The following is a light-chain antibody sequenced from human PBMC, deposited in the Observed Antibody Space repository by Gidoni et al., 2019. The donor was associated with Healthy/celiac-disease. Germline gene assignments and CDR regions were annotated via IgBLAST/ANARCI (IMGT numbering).Light chain of an antibody. CDR1: KLGDKY. J-gene: IGLJ2*01. V-gene: IGLV3-1*01. CDR3: QAWDSSFVV. CDR2: QDS. Sequence: YELTQPPSVSVSPGQTASITCSGDKLGDKYACWYQQKPGQSPVLVIYQDSKRPSGIPERFSGSNSGNTATLTISGTQAMDEADYYCQAWDSSFVVFGGGTKLTVL.